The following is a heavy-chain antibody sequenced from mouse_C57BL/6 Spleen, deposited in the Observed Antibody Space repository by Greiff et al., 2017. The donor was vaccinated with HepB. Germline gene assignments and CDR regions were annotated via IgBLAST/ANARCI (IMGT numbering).Heavy chain of an antibody. CDR2: ISSGGDYI. CDR1: GFTFSSYA. Sequence: EVKLMESGEGLVKPGGSLKLSCAASGFTFSSYAMSWVRQTPEKRLEWVAYISSGGDYIYYADTVKGRFTISRDNARNTQYLQMSSLKSEDTAMYYCTRGASYYGSSPWYFDVWGTGTTVTVSS. CDR3: TRGASYYGSSPWYFDV. J-gene: IGHJ1*03. D-gene: IGHD1-1*01. V-gene: IGHV5-9-1*02.